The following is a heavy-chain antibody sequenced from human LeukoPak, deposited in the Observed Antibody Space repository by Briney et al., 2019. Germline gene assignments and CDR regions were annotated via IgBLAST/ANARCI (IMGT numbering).Heavy chain of an antibody. J-gene: IGHJ3*02. CDR1: GFTFSSYS. CDR3: AKEWLFSNRAFDI. Sequence: GGSLRLSCAASGFTFSSYSMNWVRQAPGKGLEWVSSISSSSSYIYYADSVKGRFTISRDNAKNSLYLQMNSLRAEDTAVYYCAKEWLFSNRAFDIWGQGTMVTVSS. CDR2: ISSSSSYI. D-gene: IGHD3-3*01. V-gene: IGHV3-21*01.